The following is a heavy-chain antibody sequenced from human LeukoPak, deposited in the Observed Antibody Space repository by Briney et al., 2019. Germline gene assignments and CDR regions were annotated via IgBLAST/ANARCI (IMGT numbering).Heavy chain of an antibody. CDR3: ARGARGGYNLEPFDY. D-gene: IGHD5-24*01. Sequence: SETLSLTCTVSGAAMSSYYWSGIRQPPGKGLEWIGYIYYSGSTKYNPSLKSRVTISVDTSKNQFSLKLSSVTAAATAVYYCARGARGGYNLEPFDYWGQGTLVTVSS. V-gene: IGHV4-59*08. J-gene: IGHJ4*02. CDR2: IYYSGST. CDR1: GAAMSSYY.